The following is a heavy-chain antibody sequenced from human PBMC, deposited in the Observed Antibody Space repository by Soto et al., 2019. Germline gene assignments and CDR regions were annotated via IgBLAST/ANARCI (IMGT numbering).Heavy chain of an antibody. Sequence: LRLSCAASGFSFSNYDMHWVRQVSGKALEWVSAIGAARDPYYLGSVKGRFTVSRDNAQKSLYLQMNNLRAEDTAVYYCARAYTGQLPRRADYYYALDVWGRGTPVTVSS. D-gene: IGHD2-2*01. J-gene: IGHJ6*02. CDR2: IGAARDP. V-gene: IGHV3-13*05. CDR3: ARAYTGQLPRRADYYYALDV. CDR1: GFSFSNYD.